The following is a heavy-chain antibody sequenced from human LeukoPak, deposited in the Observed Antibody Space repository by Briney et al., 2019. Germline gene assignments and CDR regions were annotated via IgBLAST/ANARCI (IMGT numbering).Heavy chain of an antibody. CDR2: IIPILGIA. CDR3: ARGWFGELLGSYYYYGMDV. V-gene: IGHV1-69*04. J-gene: IGHJ6*02. CDR1: GGTFSSYA. Sequence: ASVKVSFKASGGTFSSYAISWVRQAPGQGLEWMGRIIPILGIANYAQKFQGRVTITADKSTSTAYMELSSLRSEDTAVYYCARGWFGELLGSYYYYGMDVWGQGTTVTVSS. D-gene: IGHD3-10*01.